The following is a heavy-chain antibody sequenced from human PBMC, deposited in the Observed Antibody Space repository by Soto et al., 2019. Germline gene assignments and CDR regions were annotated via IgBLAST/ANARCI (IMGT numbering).Heavy chain of an antibody. CDR2: ISYSAIT. CDR3: ARVRYFAPDP. V-gene: IGHV4-61*01. Sequence: QVQLQESGPGLVKPSETLSLTCTVSGASLTIGNHYWSWIRQPPGKGLEWIGYISYSAITNYNPSLKSRVTISADMSKNQFSLKLRSVTAADTAVYYCARVRYFAPDPWGQGTLVTVSS. CDR1: GASLTIGNHY. J-gene: IGHJ5*02. D-gene: IGHD3-9*01.